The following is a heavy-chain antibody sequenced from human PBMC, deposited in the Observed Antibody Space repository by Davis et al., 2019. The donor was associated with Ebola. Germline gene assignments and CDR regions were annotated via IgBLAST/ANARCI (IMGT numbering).Heavy chain of an antibody. CDR2: INAGNGNT. CDR3: AREGGLVRGVVISWTNGMDV. D-gene: IGHD3-10*01. CDR1: GYTFTNYA. V-gene: IGHV1-3*01. J-gene: IGHJ6*02. Sequence: AASVKVSCKASGYTFTNYAIHWVRQAPGQRLEWMGWINAGNGNTKYSQKFQARVTITRDTSASTVYMELSSLRSEDTAVYYCAREGGLVRGVVISWTNGMDVWGQGTTVTVSS.